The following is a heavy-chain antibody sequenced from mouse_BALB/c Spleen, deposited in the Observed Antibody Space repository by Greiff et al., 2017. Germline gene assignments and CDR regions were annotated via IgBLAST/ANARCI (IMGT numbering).Heavy chain of an antibody. J-gene: IGHJ2*01. D-gene: IGHD1-1*01. CDR2: ISNGGGST. V-gene: IGHV5-12-2*01. CDR3: ARQVPLLRSFDY. Sequence: DVQLQESGGGLVQPGGSLKLSCAASGFTFSSYTMSWVRQTPEKRLEWVAYISNGGGSTYYPDTVKGRFTISRDNAKNTLYLQMSSLKSEDTAMYYCARQVPLLRSFDYWGQGTTLTVSS. CDR1: GFTFSSYT.